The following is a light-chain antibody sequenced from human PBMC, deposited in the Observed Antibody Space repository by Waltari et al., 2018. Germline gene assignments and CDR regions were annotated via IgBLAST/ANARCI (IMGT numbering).Light chain of an antibody. Sequence: IVSTQSPATLALSPAEGASLSCRASQSVSSYLAWYQQKPGQAPRLLIYDASNRATGIPARFSGSGSGTDFTLTISSLEPEDFAVYYCQQRSNWPPALTLGGGTKVEIK. J-gene: IGKJ4*01. CDR2: DAS. V-gene: IGKV3-11*01. CDR3: QQRSNWPPALT. CDR1: QSVSSY.